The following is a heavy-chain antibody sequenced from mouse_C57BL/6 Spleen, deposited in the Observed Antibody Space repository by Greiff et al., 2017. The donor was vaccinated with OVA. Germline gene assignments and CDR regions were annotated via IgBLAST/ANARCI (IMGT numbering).Heavy chain of an antibody. D-gene: IGHD2-3*01. Sequence: EVMLVESGGGLVKPGGSLKLSCAASGFTFSDYGMHWVRQAPEKGLEWVAYISSGSSTIYYADTVKGRFTISRDNAKNTLFLQMTSLRSEDTAMYYCARRWLLHFDYWGQGTTLTVSS. CDR3: ARRWLLHFDY. CDR2: ISSGSSTI. CDR1: GFTFSDYG. V-gene: IGHV5-17*01. J-gene: IGHJ2*01.